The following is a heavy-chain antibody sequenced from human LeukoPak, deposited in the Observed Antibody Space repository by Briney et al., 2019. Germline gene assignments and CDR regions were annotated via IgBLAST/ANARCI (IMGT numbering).Heavy chain of an antibody. CDR3: ARADKLGYCSSTSCYGYYYYYMDV. J-gene: IGHJ6*03. Sequence: LSLTCTVSGGSISSSSYYWGWIRQPPGKWLEWVSSISSSSSYIYYADSVKGRFTISRDNSKNTLYLQMNSLRAEDTAVYYCARADKLGYCSSTSCYGYYYYYMDVWGKGTTVTVSS. CDR1: GGSISSSS. V-gene: IGHV3-21*01. D-gene: IGHD2-2*01. CDR2: ISSSSSYI.